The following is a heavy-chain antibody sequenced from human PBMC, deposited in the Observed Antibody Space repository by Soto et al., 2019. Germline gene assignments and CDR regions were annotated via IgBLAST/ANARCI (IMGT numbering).Heavy chain of an antibody. CDR1: GFTFDDYA. J-gene: IGHJ3*02. V-gene: IGHV3-9*01. CDR3: AKDMAAAGTDAFDI. CDR2: ISWNSGSI. Sequence: EVQLVESGGGLVQPGRSLRLSCAASGFTFDDYAMHWVRQAPGKGLEWVSGISWNSGSIGYADSVKGRFTISRDNAKNSLYLQMNSLRAEDTALYYCAKDMAAAGTDAFDIWGQWTMVTVSS. D-gene: IGHD6-13*01.